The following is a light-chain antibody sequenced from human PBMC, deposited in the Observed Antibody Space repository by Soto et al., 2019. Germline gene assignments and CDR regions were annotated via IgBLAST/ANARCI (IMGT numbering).Light chain of an antibody. CDR1: RSISDW. V-gene: IGKV1-5*01. CDR2: DAS. Sequence: DIQRTQSPSNLSPSVEDRVTITCRASRSISDWLAWYQQKPGKAPKLLIFDASSLKSGVPSRFSGSGSGTEFTLTISSLQPDDVATYYCLQYDNHSWTFGQGTKVDIK. CDR3: LQYDNHSWT. J-gene: IGKJ1*01.